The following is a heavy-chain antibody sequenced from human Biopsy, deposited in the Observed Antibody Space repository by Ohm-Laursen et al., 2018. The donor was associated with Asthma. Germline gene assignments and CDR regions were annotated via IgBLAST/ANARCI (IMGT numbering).Heavy chain of an antibody. CDR1: GFTFSNYG. Sequence: SLRLSCAASGFTFSNYGMHWVRQVAGKGLDWVAVVTYDGISQYYAESVKGRFTISRDNSRNTLNLQMNSVRPDDTAVYFCARERAGVLGSYNSMGVWGPGTTVSVSS. CDR3: ARERAGVLGSYNSMGV. D-gene: IGHD2-8*01. V-gene: IGHV3-30*03. J-gene: IGHJ6*02. CDR2: VTYDGISQ.